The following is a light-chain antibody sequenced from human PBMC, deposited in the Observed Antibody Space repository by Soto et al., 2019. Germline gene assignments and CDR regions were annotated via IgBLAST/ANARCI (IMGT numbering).Light chain of an antibody. J-gene: IGLJ2*01. CDR1: SSDVGSYNF. CDR3: CSYGGSSTLV. V-gene: IGLV2-23*02. Sequence: QSVLTQPASVSGSPGQSITISCTGTSSDVGSYNFVSWYQQHPGKAPKLMIYDVTKRPSWVSNRFSGSKSANTASLTISGLQAEDEADYYCCSYGGSSTLVFGGGTKLTVL. CDR2: DVT.